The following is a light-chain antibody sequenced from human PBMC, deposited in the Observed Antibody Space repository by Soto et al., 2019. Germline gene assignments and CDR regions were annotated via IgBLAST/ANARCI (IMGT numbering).Light chain of an antibody. V-gene: IGKV3-20*01. CDR3: QQYGSSPRT. CDR2: AAS. Sequence: IGLTQSPDTLSLSPRESATPACRASQSVRSSYLAWYQQTPGQTPRLLIYAASSRATGIPDRFSGSGSGTDFSLTISRLEAEDFAVYYCQQYGSSPRTFGQGDQGGYQ. J-gene: IGKJ1*01. CDR1: QSVRSSY.